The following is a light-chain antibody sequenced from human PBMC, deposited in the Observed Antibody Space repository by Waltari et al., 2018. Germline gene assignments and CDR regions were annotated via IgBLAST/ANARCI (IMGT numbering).Light chain of an antibody. V-gene: IGLV2-11*01. Sequence: QAALTQPPSVSGSPGQSVTISCTGTSSDIGAYNYVSWYQQHPGKAPKLMIYDVSKRPSWVSDLFSGSKSGNTASLTISGLQAEDEADYYCSSYAGSNTYVLFGGGARLTVL. CDR1: SSDIGAYNY. J-gene: IGLJ2*01. CDR3: SSYAGSNTYVL. CDR2: DVS.